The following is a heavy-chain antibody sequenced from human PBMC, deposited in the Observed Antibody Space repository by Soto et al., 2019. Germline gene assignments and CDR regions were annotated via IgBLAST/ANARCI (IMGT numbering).Heavy chain of an antibody. V-gene: IGHV1-69*13. CDR3: ARDLGSGWRLDYYYGMDV. Sequence: EASVKVSCKASGGTFSSYAISWVRQAPGQGLEWMGGIIPIFGTANYAQKFQGRVTITADESTSTAYMELSSLRSEDTAVYYCARDLGSGWRLDYYYGMDVWGQGTTVTVSS. CDR1: GGTFSSYA. J-gene: IGHJ6*02. CDR2: IIPIFGTA. D-gene: IGHD6-19*01.